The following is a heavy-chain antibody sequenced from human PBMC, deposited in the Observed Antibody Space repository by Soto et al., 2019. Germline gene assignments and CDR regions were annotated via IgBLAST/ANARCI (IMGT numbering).Heavy chain of an antibody. J-gene: IGHJ4*02. CDR3: ARVGLWGSLDS. D-gene: IGHD3-16*01. V-gene: IGHV6-1*01. CDR2: TYYRSKWIS. Sequence: SQTLSLTCAISVDSVSSKSAAWHWISQSPSRGLEWLGRTYYRSKWISNYEVSVKSRITINPDTSKNQFSLQLNSVTPEDTAVYYFARVGLWGSLDSWGQGSXFTVSS. CDR1: VDSVSSKSAA.